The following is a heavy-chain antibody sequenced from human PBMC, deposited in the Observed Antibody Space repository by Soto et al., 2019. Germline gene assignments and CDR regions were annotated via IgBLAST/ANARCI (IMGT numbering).Heavy chain of an antibody. V-gene: IGHV4-30-2*01. D-gene: IGHD4-17*01. Sequence: QLQLQESGSGLVKPSQTLSLTCAVSGGSISSGGYSWSWIRQPPGKGLEWIGYIYHSGSTYYNPSLKSRVTISVDRSKTQFSLKLSSVTAADTAVYYCASSQTTVTSYDYWGQGTLVTVSS. CDR2: IYHSGST. CDR1: GGSISSGGYS. CDR3: ASSQTTVTSYDY. J-gene: IGHJ4*02.